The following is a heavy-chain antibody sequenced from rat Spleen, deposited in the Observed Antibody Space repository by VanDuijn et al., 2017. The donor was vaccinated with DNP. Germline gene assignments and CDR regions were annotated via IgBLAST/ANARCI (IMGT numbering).Heavy chain of an antibody. CDR1: GYSITSNY. J-gene: IGHJ1*01. Sequence: EVQFQESGPGLVKSSQSLSLTCSVTGYSITSNYWAWIRKFPGNKMEWMGYINYSGSTGFNPSLKSRISITRDTSKNQFFLQLNSVTTEDTATYYCARAVSTTDYSLNWYFDFWGPGTMVTVSS. CDR3: ARAVSTTDYSLNWYFDF. V-gene: IGHV3-1*01. CDR2: INYSGST. D-gene: IGHD1-6*01.